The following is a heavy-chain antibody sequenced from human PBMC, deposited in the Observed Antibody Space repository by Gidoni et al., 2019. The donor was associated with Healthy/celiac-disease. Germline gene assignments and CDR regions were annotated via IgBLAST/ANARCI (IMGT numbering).Heavy chain of an antibody. D-gene: IGHD3-9*01. CDR3: ARGGVVRYFDWLSPFYYYYGMDV. J-gene: IGHJ6*02. Sequence: QVQLQQWGAGLLKPSETLSLTCAVYGGSFSGYYWTWIRQPPGKGLEWIGEINHSGSTNYNPSLKSRVTISVDTSKNQFSLKLSSVTAADTAVYYCARGGVVRYFDWLSPFYYYYGMDVWGQGTTVTVSS. CDR2: INHSGST. V-gene: IGHV4-34*01. CDR1: GGSFSGYY.